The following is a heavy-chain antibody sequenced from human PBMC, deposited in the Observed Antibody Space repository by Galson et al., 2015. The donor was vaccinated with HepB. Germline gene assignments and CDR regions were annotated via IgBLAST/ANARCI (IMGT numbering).Heavy chain of an antibody. V-gene: IGHV1-69*13. J-gene: IGHJ4*02. Sequence: SVKVSCKASGGTFSSYAISWVRQAPGQGLEWMGGIIPIFGIANYAQKFQGRVTITADESTSTAYMELSSLRSEDTAVYYCARDRYSSSWEGGENDYWGQGTLVTVSS. D-gene: IGHD6-13*01. CDR2: IIPIFGIA. CDR1: GGTFSSYA. CDR3: ARDRYSSSWEGGENDY.